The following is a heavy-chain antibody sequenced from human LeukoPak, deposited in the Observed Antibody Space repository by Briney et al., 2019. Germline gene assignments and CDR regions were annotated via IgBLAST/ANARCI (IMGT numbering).Heavy chain of an antibody. J-gene: IGHJ4*02. CDR3: ARPRWLEDPTFDY. CDR1: GGTFSSYA. Sequence: ASVKVSCKASGGTFSSYAISWVRQAPGQGLEWMGGIIPIFGTANYAQKFQGRVTITADESTSTAYMELSSLRSEDTAVYYCARPRWLEDPTFDYWGQGTLVTVSS. V-gene: IGHV1-69*13. D-gene: IGHD3-10*01. CDR2: IIPIFGTA.